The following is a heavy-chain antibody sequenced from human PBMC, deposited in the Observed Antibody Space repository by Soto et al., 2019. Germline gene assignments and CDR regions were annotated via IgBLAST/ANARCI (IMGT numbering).Heavy chain of an antibody. CDR1: GGSFSNYG. D-gene: IGHD3-22*01. V-gene: IGHV1-69*12. Sequence: QVQVVQSEAEVKKPGSSVKVSCKASGGSFSNYGISWVRQAPGQGLEWMRGIIPVFGTPHYAQKFQDRVTITADESTSTVYMEVSSLTSEDTAVYYCARGDATKIIVTTYYGLDVWGQGTTVTVSS. J-gene: IGHJ6*02. CDR2: IIPVFGTP. CDR3: ARGDATKIIVTTYYGLDV.